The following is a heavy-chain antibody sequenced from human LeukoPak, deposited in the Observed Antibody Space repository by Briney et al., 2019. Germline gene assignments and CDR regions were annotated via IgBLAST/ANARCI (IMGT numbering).Heavy chain of an antibody. CDR3: ARAESPDTMVRGVIMGMDY. CDR2: INPNSGGT. J-gene: IGHJ4*02. Sequence: ASVKVSCKASGYTFTGYYMHWVRQAPGQGLEWMGWINPNSGGTNYAQKFQGWVTMTRDTSISTAYMELRSLRSDDTAVYYCARAESPDTMVRGVIMGMDYWGQGTLVTVSS. D-gene: IGHD3-10*01. V-gene: IGHV1-2*04. CDR1: GYTFTGYY.